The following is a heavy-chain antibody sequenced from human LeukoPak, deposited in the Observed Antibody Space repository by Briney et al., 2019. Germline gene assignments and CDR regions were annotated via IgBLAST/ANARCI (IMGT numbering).Heavy chain of an antibody. J-gene: IGHJ2*01. CDR2: IFYDGIEK. Sequence: GRSLRLSCAASGFPFSGYSIHWVRQAPGKGLESVAVIFYDGIEKYFADSVKGRFSISRDTSKNTLSLQMHRLRDADTAVYYCARLGSGYYFAFDLWGRGTLVTVSS. D-gene: IGHD3-22*01. CDR3: ARLGSGYYFAFDL. CDR1: GFPFSGYS. V-gene: IGHV3-30*14.